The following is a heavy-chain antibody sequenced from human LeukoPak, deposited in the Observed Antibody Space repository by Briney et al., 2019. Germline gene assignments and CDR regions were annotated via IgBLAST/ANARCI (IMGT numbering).Heavy chain of an antibody. J-gene: IGHJ4*02. V-gene: IGHV3-74*01. D-gene: IGHD7-27*01. CDR2: INTDGSST. CDR3: ARTLNWAFDF. Sequence: PGGSRRLSCAAPGFTFSSYWMHWVRQAPGKGLVWVSRINTDGSSTNYADSVKGRFTISRDNAKNTLYLQMNSLRAEDTAVYYCARTLNWAFDFWGQGTLVTVSS. CDR1: GFTFSSYW.